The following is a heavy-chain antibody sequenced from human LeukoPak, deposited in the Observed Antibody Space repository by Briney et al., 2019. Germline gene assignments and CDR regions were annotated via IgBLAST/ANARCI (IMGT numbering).Heavy chain of an antibody. V-gene: IGHV3-64*01. CDR2: ISSNGGST. CDR1: GFTFSSYA. Sequence: GGSLRLSCAASGFTFSSYAMHWVRQAPGKGLEYVSAISSNGGSTYYANSMKGRFTISRDNSENSLHLHMNSLRAEDTAVYYCARVGPQGADHYVDVWGKGTTVTISS. J-gene: IGHJ6*03. CDR3: ARVGPQGADHYVDV. D-gene: IGHD3-16*01.